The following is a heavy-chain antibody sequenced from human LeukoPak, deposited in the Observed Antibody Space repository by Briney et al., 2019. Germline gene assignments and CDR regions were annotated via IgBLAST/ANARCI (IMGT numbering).Heavy chain of an antibody. V-gene: IGHV4-59*01. D-gene: IGHD2-15*01. CDR1: GGSISSNY. CDR2: IYYSGST. J-gene: IGHJ4*02. CDR3: ARVIQDCSGGSCYSIDY. Sequence: SETLSLTCTVSGGSISSNYWSWIRQPPGKGLEWIGYIYYSGSTNYNPSLKSRVTISVDTSKNQFSLKLSSVTAADTAVYYCARVIQDCSGGSCYSIDYWGQGTLVTVSS.